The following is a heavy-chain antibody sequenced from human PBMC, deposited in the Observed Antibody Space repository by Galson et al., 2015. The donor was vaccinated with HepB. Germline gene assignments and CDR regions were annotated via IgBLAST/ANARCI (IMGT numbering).Heavy chain of an antibody. CDR2: IVVGSGNT. D-gene: IGHD3-3*01. CDR3: AADPYYDFWSGYLSTHY. Sequence: SVKVSCKASGFTFTSSAVQWVRQARGQRLEWIGWIVVGSGNTNYAQKFQERVTITRDMSTSTAYMELSSLRSEDTAVYYCAADPYYDFWSGYLSTHYWGQGTLVTVSS. CDR1: GFTFTSSA. J-gene: IGHJ4*02. V-gene: IGHV1-58*01.